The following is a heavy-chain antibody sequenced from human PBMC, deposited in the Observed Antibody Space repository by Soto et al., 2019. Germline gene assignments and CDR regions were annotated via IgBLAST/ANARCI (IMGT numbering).Heavy chain of an antibody. V-gene: IGHV3-30-3*01. D-gene: IGHD6-19*01. CDR1: GFICGSYA. CDR3: ARGYSITYDHCHYSSGCDWFDP. J-gene: IGHJ5*02. CDR2: ITYDGSNQ. Sequence: HVQLVESGGGVVQPGRSLRFSCAASGFICGSYAMHWVRQAPGKGLEWVAVITYDGSNQYYADSVKGRFTISRDNSRNTLDLQMNSLRVDDTAVYYCARGYSITYDHCHYSSGCDWFDPWGQGAAVTVSS.